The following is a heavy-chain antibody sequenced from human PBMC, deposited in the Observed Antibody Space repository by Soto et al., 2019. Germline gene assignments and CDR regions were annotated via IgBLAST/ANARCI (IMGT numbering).Heavy chain of an antibody. CDR1: GFTFSMYW. CDR2: INDDGTYT. CDR3: TRGPRSTSTGTGAF. Sequence: EVQLVESGGGLLQPGGSLRLSCAASGFTFSMYWMHWVRQVPGKGPEWVSRINDDGTYTNYPDSVKGRFTISRDNARNTLYLHMNDLRAEDTAVYYCTRGPRSTSTGTGAFWGQGTLVTVST. V-gene: IGHV3-74*01. J-gene: IGHJ4*02. D-gene: IGHD1-1*01.